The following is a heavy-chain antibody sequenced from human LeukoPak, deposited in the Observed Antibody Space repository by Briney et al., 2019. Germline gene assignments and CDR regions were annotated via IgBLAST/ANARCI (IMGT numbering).Heavy chain of an antibody. V-gene: IGHV3-23*01. D-gene: IGHD3-3*01. Sequence: GGSLRLSCAASGFTFSNYAMNWVRQAPGKGLERVSSISGSGGSTYFAGSVKGRVTISRDNSKNTMYMQMNSLRVEDTAVYYCAKGGQNYDFWRFDYWGQGSLVTVSS. CDR1: GFTFSNYA. J-gene: IGHJ4*02. CDR3: AKGGQNYDFWRFDY. CDR2: ISGSGGST.